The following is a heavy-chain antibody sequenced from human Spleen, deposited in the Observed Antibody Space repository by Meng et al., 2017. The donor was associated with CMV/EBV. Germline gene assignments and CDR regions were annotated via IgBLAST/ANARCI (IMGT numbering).Heavy chain of an antibody. CDR1: GGSIGTDY. Sequence: SETLSLTCTVSGGSIGTDYWNWIRQPPGKGLEWIGYIYYSGTTNYNPSLKSRVTISVDTSRNQFSLKLSSVTAADTAVYYCARLSVSQSVNFDYWGQGTLVTVSS. CDR3: ARLSVSQSVNFDY. CDR2: IYYSGTT. D-gene: IGHD4-17*01. J-gene: IGHJ4*02. V-gene: IGHV4-59*08.